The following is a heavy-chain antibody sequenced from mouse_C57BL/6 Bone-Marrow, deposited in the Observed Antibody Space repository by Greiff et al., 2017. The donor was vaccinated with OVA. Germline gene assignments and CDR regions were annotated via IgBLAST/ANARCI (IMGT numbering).Heavy chain of an antibody. CDR1: GYTFTSYG. CDR2: IYPGSGNT. J-gene: IGHJ3*01. CDR3: ARSDYYGAWFAY. V-gene: IGHV1-81*01. D-gene: IGHD1-1*01. Sequence: QVQLQQSGAELARPGASVKLSCKASGYTFTSYGISWVKQRTGQGLEWIGEIYPGSGNTKYNEKFKGKATLTADTSSSTAYMQLSSLTSEDSAVYYCARSDYYGAWFAYWGQGTLVTVSA.